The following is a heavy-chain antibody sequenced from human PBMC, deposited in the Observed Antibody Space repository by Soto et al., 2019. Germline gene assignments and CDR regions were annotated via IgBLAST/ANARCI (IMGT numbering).Heavy chain of an antibody. Sequence: PGGSLRLSCAASGFTFRSYDMHWVRQATGKGLEWVSAIGTAGDTYYPDSVKGRFTISRENAKNSLYLQMNSLRAGDTAVYYCARGLDLGSSWYRPTGYYYGMDVWGQGTTVTVSS. J-gene: IGHJ6*02. CDR3: ARGLDLGSSWYRPTGYYYGMDV. D-gene: IGHD6-13*01. V-gene: IGHV3-13*01. CDR1: GFTFRSYD. CDR2: IGTAGDT.